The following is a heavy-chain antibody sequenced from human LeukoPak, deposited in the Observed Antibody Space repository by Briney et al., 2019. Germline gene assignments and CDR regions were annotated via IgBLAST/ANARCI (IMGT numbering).Heavy chain of an antibody. V-gene: IGHV4-34*01. CDR3: ARGGIFYSGMDV. CDR1: GGSFSGYY. CDR2: INHSGST. J-gene: IGHJ6*02. Sequence: SETLSLTCAVYGGSFSGYYWSWIRQPPGKGLEWIGEINHSGSTNYNPSLKSRVTISVDTSKNQFSLKLSSVTAADTAVYYCARGGIFYSGMDVWGQGTAVTVSS. D-gene: IGHD3-3*01.